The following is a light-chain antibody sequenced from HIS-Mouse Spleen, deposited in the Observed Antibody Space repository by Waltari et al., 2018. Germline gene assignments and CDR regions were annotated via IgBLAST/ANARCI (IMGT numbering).Light chain of an antibody. Sequence: QSALTQPASVSGSPGQSNTISCTGTSSDVGSYNLVSWYQQHPGKAPKCMIYEGSKRPAGVSNRFSGSKSGNTASLTISGLQAEDEADYYCCSYAGSSTSVVFGGGTKLTVL. CDR2: EGS. V-gene: IGLV2-23*01. J-gene: IGLJ2*01. CDR3: CSYAGSSTSVV. CDR1: SSDVGSYNL.